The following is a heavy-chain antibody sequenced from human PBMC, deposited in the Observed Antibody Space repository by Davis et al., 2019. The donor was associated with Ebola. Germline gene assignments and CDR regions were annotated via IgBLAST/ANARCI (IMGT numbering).Heavy chain of an antibody. CDR2: IAYDGTDK. J-gene: IGHJ4*02. D-gene: IGHD5-18*01. V-gene: IGHV3-30*18. Sequence: PGGSLRLSCAVSGFTFTNYGMHWVRQAPGKGLEWVAVIAYDGTDKYYADSVKGRFTISRDDSKNTLYLQMHSLRAEDTAVYYCAKSVDSAMVPTFWGQGTLVTVSS. CDR1: GFTFTNYG. CDR3: AKSVDSAMVPTF.